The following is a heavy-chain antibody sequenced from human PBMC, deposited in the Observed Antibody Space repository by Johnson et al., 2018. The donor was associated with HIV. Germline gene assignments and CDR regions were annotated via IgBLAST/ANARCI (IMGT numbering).Heavy chain of an antibody. Sequence: VQLVESGGGLVQPGGSLRLSCAGSGFTFSDHAMGWVRQAPGKGLEWVANIKQDGSEKYYVDSVKGRFTISRDNSENTLYLQMNRLRAEDTALYYCSTGDRVGVVGAMLLPLHYSFDIWGQGTMVTVSS. V-gene: IGHV3-7*03. J-gene: IGHJ3*02. CDR2: IKQDGSEK. D-gene: IGHD2-15*01. CDR1: GFTFSDHA. CDR3: STGDRVGVVGAMLLPLHYSFDI.